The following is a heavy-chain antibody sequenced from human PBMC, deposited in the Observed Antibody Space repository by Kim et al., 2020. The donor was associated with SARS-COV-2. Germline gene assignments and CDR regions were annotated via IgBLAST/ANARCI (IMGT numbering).Heavy chain of an antibody. CDR3: ARVNSSSWYEADY. V-gene: IGHV1-3*01. CDR1: GYTFTSYA. Sequence: ASVKVSCKASGYTFTSYAMHWVRQSPGQRLEWMGWINAGNGNTKYSQKFQGRVTITRDTSASTAYMELSSLRSEDTAVYYCARVNSSSWYEADYWGQGTLVTVSS. J-gene: IGHJ4*02. D-gene: IGHD6-13*01. CDR2: INAGNGNT.